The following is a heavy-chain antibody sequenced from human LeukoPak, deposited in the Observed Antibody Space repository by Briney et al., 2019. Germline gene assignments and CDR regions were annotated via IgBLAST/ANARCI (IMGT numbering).Heavy chain of an antibody. CDR1: GDIFTSYW. D-gene: IGHD2-2*01. Sequence: GESLKISCKSSGDIFTSYWIGWVRQMPGKGLEWMGIIYPGDSDTRYSPSFQGQVTISADKSISTAYLQWSSLKASDTAMYYCARLWEVVVVPAASWFDPWGQGTLVTVSS. J-gene: IGHJ5*02. CDR3: ARLWEVVVVPAASWFDP. CDR2: IYPGDSDT. V-gene: IGHV5-51*01.